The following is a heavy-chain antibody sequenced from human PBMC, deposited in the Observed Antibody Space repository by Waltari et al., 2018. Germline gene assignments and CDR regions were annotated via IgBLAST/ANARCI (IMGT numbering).Heavy chain of an antibody. Sequence: QVQLQESGPGLVKPSGTLSLTCAVSGGSISSSNWWSWVRQPPGKGLEWIGEIYHSGSTNYNPSLKSRVTISVDKSKNQFSLKLSSVTAADTAVYYCARAPNDVLLWFGEVGLDVWGQGTTVTVSS. CDR3: ARAPNDVLLWFGEVGLDV. D-gene: IGHD3-10*01. V-gene: IGHV4-4*02. J-gene: IGHJ6*02. CDR2: IYHSGST. CDR1: GGSISSSNW.